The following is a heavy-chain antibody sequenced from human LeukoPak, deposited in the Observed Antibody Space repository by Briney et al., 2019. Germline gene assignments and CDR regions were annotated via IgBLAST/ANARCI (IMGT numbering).Heavy chain of an antibody. J-gene: IGHJ4*02. Sequence: SETLSLTCTVSGGSISSYYWGWIRQPPGKGVEFIGNIYYTGSTYYNPSLKSRVTISVDTSKSQISLRLSSVTAADTAVYYCARLAGDYFDYWGQGTLVTVSS. CDR2: IYYTGST. CDR3: ARLAGDYFDY. D-gene: IGHD6-19*01. V-gene: IGHV4-39*01. CDR1: GGSISSYY.